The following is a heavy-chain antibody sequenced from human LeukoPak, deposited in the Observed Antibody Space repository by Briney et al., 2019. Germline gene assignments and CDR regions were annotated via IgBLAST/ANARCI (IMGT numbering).Heavy chain of an antibody. Sequence: GGSLRLSCAASGFTFSDYYMSWIRQAPGKGLEWVSYISSGGSTIDYADSVKGRFTISRDNAKNSLYLQMNSLRAEDTAVCYCARDRASRYGMDVWGQGTTVTVSS. CDR3: ARDRASRYGMDV. J-gene: IGHJ6*02. D-gene: IGHD3-10*01. V-gene: IGHV3-11*01. CDR2: ISSGGSTI. CDR1: GFTFSDYY.